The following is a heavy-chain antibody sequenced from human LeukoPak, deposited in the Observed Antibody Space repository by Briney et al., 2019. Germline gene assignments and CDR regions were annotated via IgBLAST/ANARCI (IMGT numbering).Heavy chain of an antibody. V-gene: IGHV3-30-3*01. CDR3: ARFSDTLVRGLDY. CDR1: GFTFSSYA. J-gene: IGHJ4*02. CDR2: ISYDGSNK. D-gene: IGHD3-9*01. Sequence: GGSLRLSCAASGFTFSSYAMHWVRQAPGKGLEWVAVISYDGSNKYYADSVKGRFTISRDNSKNTLYLQMNSLRAEDTAAYYCARFSDTLVRGLDYWGQGTLVTVSS.